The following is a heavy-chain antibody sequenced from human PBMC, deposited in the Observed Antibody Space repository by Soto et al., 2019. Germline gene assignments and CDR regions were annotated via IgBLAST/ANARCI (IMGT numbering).Heavy chain of an antibody. D-gene: IGHD3-16*02. CDR2: ISGSGGST. Sequence: GGSLRLSCAASGFTFSSYAMSWVRQAPGKGLEWVSAISGSGGSTYYADSVKGRFTISRDNSKNTLYLQMNSLRAEDTAVYYCAKVYDYVWGSYRGYWFDPWGQGTLVTVSS. J-gene: IGHJ5*02. CDR1: GFTFSSYA. V-gene: IGHV3-23*01. CDR3: AKVYDYVWGSYRGYWFDP.